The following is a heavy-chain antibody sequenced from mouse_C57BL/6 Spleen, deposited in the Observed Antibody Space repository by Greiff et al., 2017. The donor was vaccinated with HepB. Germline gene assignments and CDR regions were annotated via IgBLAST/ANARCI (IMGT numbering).Heavy chain of an antibody. CDR3: ARSATVVAHWYFDV. J-gene: IGHJ1*03. V-gene: IGHV1-54*01. CDR2: INPGSGGT. Sequence: VKLQESGAELVRPGTSVKVSCKASGYAFTNYLIEWVKQRPGQGLEWIGVINPGSGGTNYNEKFKGKATLTADKSSSTAYMQLSSLTSEDSAVYFCARSATVVAHWYFDVWGTGTTVTVSS. D-gene: IGHD1-1*01. CDR1: GYAFTNYL.